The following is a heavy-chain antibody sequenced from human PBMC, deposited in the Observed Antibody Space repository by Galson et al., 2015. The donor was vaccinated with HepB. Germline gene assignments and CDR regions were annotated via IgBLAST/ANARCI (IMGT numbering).Heavy chain of an antibody. Sequence: SLRLSCAASGFTFDDYAMHWVRQAPGKGLEWVSGISWNSGSIGYADSVKGRFTISRDNAKNSLYLQMNSLRAEDTALYYCAKDAGPARLVQGVIGYWGQGTLVTVSS. V-gene: IGHV3-9*01. CDR2: ISWNSGSI. D-gene: IGHD3-10*01. J-gene: IGHJ4*02. CDR1: GFTFDDYA. CDR3: AKDAGPARLVQGVIGY.